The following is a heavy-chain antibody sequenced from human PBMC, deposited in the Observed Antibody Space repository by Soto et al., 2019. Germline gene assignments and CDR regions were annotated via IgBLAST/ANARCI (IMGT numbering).Heavy chain of an antibody. CDR3: AVLHDSSDFYFKYVLDV. CDR2: IGSKHIGGKT. J-gene: IGHJ6*02. Sequence: EVQVVESGGGLTQPGRSLSLSCTTSGFTFDDYSIFWVRQAPGKGLEWVGFIGSKHIGGKTDYAASVKGRFIISRDDSNSIAYLHMNSLQTEDTAVYYCAVLHDSSDFYFKYVLDVWGQGTTVTVSS. CDR1: GFTFDDYS. V-gene: IGHV3-49*04. D-gene: IGHD3-22*01.